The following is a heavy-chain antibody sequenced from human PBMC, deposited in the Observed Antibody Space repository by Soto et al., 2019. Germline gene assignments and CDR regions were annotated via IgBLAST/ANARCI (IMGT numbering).Heavy chain of an antibody. V-gene: IGHV3-33*01. J-gene: IGHJ6*02. CDR1: GFTFSSYG. CDR3: ARDRMTAYYYGMDV. D-gene: IGHD2-21*02. CDR2: IWYDGSNK. Sequence: GGSLRLSCAASGFTFSSYGMHWVRQAPGKGLEWVAVIWYDGSNKYYADSVKGRFTISRDNSKNTLYLQMNSLRAEDTAVYYCARDRMTAYYYGMDVWGQGTTVTVSS.